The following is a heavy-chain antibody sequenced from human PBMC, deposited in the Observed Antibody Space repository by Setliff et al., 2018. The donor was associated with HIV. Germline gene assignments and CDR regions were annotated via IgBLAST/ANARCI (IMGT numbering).Heavy chain of an antibody. D-gene: IGHD3-10*01. Sequence: ASVKVSCKASGGSFSSHAISWVRQAPGQGLEWVGGIIPMFETAKYAQKFQGRVTITADESTSTAYMELSSLRSEDTAVFYCARALRGFHGSGTQFYYYLDVWGKGTTVTVSS. CDR1: GGSFSSHA. CDR2: IIPMFETA. V-gene: IGHV1-69*13. J-gene: IGHJ6*03. CDR3: ARALRGFHGSGTQFYYYLDV.